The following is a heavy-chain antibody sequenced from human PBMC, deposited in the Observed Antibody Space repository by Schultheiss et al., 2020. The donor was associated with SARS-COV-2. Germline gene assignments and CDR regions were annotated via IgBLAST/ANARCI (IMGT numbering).Heavy chain of an antibody. D-gene: IGHD3-10*01. CDR3: ARDLYPQQVLLWFGELVRSSYYYGMDV. CDR2: ISSSSSYI. V-gene: IGHV3-21*01. J-gene: IGHJ6*02. Sequence: GGSLRLSCAASGFTFSSYWMHWVRQAPGKGLEWVSSISSSSSYIYYADSVKGRFTISRDNAKNTLYLQMNSLRVEDTAVYYCARDLYPQQVLLWFGELVRSSYYYGMDVWGQGATVTGSS. CDR1: GFTFSSYW.